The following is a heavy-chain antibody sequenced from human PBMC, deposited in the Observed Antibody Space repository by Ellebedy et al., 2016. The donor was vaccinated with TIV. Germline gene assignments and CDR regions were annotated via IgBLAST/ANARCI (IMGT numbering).Heavy chain of an antibody. CDR2: INTGNGNR. CDR1: GYSFTDYA. J-gene: IGHJ5*02. CDR3: ASSNGDYAGFDP. Sequence: ASVKVSCKASGYSFTDYALHWVRQAPGQRLEWMGWINTGNGNRRYSPHLQGRVTMTRNTSISTAYMELSSLRSEDTAVYYCASSNGDYAGFDPWGQGTLVTVSS. D-gene: IGHD4-17*01. V-gene: IGHV1-3*04.